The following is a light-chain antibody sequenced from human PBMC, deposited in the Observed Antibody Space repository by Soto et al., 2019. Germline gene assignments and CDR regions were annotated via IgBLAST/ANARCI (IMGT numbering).Light chain of an antibody. CDR3: CSYAGTYAWV. CDR2: DVT. V-gene: IGLV2-11*01. CDR1: SSDVGGYNY. J-gene: IGLJ3*02. Sequence: QSALTQPRSVSGSPEQSVTVSCTGTSSDVGGYNYVSWYQQHPGKAPKLMIYDVTKRPSGVPDRFSGSKSGNTASLTISGLQAEDEADYYCCSYAGTYAWVFGGGTKLTV.